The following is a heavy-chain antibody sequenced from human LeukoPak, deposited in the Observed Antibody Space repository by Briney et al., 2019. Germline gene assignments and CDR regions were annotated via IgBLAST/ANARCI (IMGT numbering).Heavy chain of an antibody. D-gene: IGHD6-19*01. CDR3: ARLRYGYSSGWYGWWFDY. J-gene: IGHJ4*02. CDR1: GLTFSNYW. V-gene: IGHV4-34*01. CDR2: INHSGST. Sequence: GSLRLSCAVSGLTFSNYWMHWVRQAPGKGLEWIGEINHSGSTNYNPSLKSRVTISVDTSKNQFSLKLSSVTAADTAVYYCARLRYGYSSGWYGWWFDYWGQGTLVTVSS.